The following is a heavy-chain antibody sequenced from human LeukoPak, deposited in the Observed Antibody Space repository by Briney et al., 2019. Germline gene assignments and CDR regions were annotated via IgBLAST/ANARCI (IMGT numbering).Heavy chain of an antibody. D-gene: IGHD6-13*01. Sequence: PSETLSLTCTVSGGSIGNYWWSWIRQPPGKGLEWIGYVFDSGGTNYNPSLQSRVTISVDTSKKQFSLKLSSVTAADTAVYYCARGYSSSWNYFDYWGQGTLVTVSS. CDR3: ARGYSSSWNYFDY. CDR2: VFDSGGT. J-gene: IGHJ4*02. CDR1: GGSIGNYW. V-gene: IGHV4-59*01.